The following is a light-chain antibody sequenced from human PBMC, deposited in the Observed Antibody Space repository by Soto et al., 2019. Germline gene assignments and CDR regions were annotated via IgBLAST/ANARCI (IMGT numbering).Light chain of an antibody. J-gene: IGKJ1*01. CDR3: QQYGSSSWT. CDR1: QSVTSNY. V-gene: IGKV3-20*01. Sequence: EIVLTQSPGTLSLSPGERATLSCGASQSVTSNYLAWYQQKPGQAPRLLIFGASIRVTGIPDRFIGSGSGTDFTLTISSLEPEDFAVYYCQQYGSSSWTLGQGTKVDIK. CDR2: GAS.